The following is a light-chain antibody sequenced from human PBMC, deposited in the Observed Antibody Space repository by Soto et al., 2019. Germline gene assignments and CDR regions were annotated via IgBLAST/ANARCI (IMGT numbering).Light chain of an antibody. CDR1: SRDVGGYNF. Sequence: QSVLTQPRSVSGSPGQSITISCTGISRDVGGYNFVSWYQQHPGKAPKLMIYDVSERPSGVPDRFSGSRSGSTAPLTISGLQAEDEADYYCCTYAGNNNYVFGTGTKVTVL. J-gene: IGLJ1*01. V-gene: IGLV2-11*01. CDR3: CTYAGNNNYV. CDR2: DVS.